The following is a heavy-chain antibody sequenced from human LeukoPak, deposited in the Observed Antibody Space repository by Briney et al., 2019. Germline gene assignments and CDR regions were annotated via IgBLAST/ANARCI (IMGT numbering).Heavy chain of an antibody. D-gene: IGHD3-3*01. Sequence: PGGSLRLSCAASGFNFSSYWMHWVRQAPGKGLVWISRINYGGTTTSYAGSVKGRFTISRDNAKNSLYLQMNSLRAEDTAVYYCAREDLRFLVWLLTPFDYWGQGTLVTVSS. CDR1: GFNFSSYW. CDR3: AREDLRFLVWLLTPFDY. V-gene: IGHV3-74*01. CDR2: INYGGTTT. J-gene: IGHJ4*02.